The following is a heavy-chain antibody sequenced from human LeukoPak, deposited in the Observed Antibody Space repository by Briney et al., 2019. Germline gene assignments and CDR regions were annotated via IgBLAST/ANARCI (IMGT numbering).Heavy chain of an antibody. V-gene: IGHV3-21*01. Sequence: MSGGSLRLSCAASGFTFSSYSMNWISQAPGKGLEWVSSISGSGEFIYYGDSVKGRVTISRDNGKNSLYLQMNSVRPEDMAVYYCARDDSHGYHFFDSWGRGTLVTVSS. J-gene: IGHJ4*02. D-gene: IGHD3-22*01. CDR1: GFTFSSYS. CDR2: ISGSGEFI. CDR3: ARDDSHGYHFFDS.